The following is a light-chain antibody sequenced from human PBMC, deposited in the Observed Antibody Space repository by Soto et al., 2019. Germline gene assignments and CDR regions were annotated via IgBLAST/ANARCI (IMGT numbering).Light chain of an antibody. Sequence: QSALTQPPSASGSPGQSVTISCTGTSSDVGAYNYVSWYQQHPGKAPKLIIYEVTNRPSGVSNRFSGSKSGDTASLTISGLRADDEADYYCSSYTSSTDYVFGTGTKLTVL. CDR3: SSYTSSTDYV. J-gene: IGLJ1*01. CDR1: SSDVGAYNY. V-gene: IGLV2-14*01. CDR2: EVT.